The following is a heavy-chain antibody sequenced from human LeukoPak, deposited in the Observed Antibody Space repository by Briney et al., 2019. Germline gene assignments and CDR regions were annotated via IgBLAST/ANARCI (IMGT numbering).Heavy chain of an antibody. V-gene: IGHV4-31*03. CDR2: IYYSGST. Sequence: SETLSLTCTVSGGSISSGGYYWSWIRQHPGKGLEWIGYIYYSGSTYYNPSLKSRVTISVDTSKNQFSLKLSSVTAADTAVYYCARWPAEELLWFGIIDYWGQGTLVTVSS. CDR3: ARWPAEELLWFGIIDY. CDR1: GGSISSGGYY. J-gene: IGHJ4*02. D-gene: IGHD3-10*01.